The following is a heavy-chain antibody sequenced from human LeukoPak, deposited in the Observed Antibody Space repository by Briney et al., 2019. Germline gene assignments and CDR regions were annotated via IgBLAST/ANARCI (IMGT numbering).Heavy chain of an antibody. J-gene: IGHJ6*03. Sequence: ASVKVSCKASGGTFSSYAISWVRQAPGQGLEWMGGIIPILGTANYAQKFQGRVTITADESTSTAYMELSSLRSEDTAVYYCARAAGFSQYYYYYMDVWGKGTTVTISS. V-gene: IGHV1-69*13. CDR3: ARAAGFSQYYYYYMDV. CDR1: GGTFSSYA. CDR2: IIPILGTA. D-gene: IGHD6-13*01.